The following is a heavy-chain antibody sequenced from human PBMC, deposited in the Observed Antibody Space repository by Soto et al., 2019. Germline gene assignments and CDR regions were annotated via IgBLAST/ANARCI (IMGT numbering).Heavy chain of an antibody. V-gene: IGHV4-61*01. J-gene: IGHJ4*02. CDR1: DASVWSDSYF. CDR3: ARIVVGVTVDL. Sequence: QVQLRESGPGLLKPSETLSLTCTVSDASVWSDSYFWTWIRQPPGKGLEWIAYISHTGDTNYNPSLKSRVTISLATSRNQFSLSVTSVTAADTAVYFCARIVVGVTVDLWGQGSLVTVSS. CDR2: ISHTGDT. D-gene: IGHD1-26*01.